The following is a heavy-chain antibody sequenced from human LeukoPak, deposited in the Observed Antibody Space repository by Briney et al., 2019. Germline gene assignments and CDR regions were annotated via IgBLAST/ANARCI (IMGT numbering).Heavy chain of an antibody. J-gene: IGHJ5*02. CDR2: IYYSGST. D-gene: IGHD6-13*01. Sequence: SETLSLTCAVYGGSFSGYYWSWIRQPPGKGLEWIGSIYYSGSTYYNPSLKSRVTISVDTSKNQFSLKLSSVTAADTAVYYCAREDPIAAAGGGWFDPWGQGTLVTVSS. CDR1: GGSFSGYY. V-gene: IGHV4-34*01. CDR3: AREDPIAAAGGGWFDP.